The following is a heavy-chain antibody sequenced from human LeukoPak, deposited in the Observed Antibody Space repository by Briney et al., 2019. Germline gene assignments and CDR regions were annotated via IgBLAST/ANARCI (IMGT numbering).Heavy chain of an antibody. CDR1: GYTFTSYD. V-gene: IGHV1-8*01. D-gene: IGHD6-13*01. J-gene: IGHJ6*03. CDR3: ARLSSSWYPTPYYYMDV. CDR2: MNPNSGNT. Sequence: ASVEVSCKASGYTFTSYDINWVRQATGQGLEWMGWMNPNSGNTGYAQKFQGRVTMTRNTSISTAYMELSSLRSEDTAVYYCARLSSSWYPTPYYYMDVWGKGTTVAISS.